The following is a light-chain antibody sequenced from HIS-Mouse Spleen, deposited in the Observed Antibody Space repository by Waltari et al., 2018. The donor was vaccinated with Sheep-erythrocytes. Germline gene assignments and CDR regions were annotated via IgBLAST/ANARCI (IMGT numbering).Light chain of an antibody. V-gene: IGLV2-23*01. J-gene: IGLJ3*02. CDR1: SSDVGSYNL. CDR2: AGS. CDR3: CSYAGSSTPWV. Sequence: QSALTQPASVSGSPGQSITISCTRTSSDVGSYNLVSWYQQHPGKAPKRMIYAGSKRPSGVSNRCSGSKSGNTASLTIAGLQAEDEADYYCCSYAGSSTPWVFGGGTKLTVL.